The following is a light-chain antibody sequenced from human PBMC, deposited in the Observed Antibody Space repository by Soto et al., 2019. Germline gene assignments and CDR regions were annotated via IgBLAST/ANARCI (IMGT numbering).Light chain of an antibody. CDR1: SSDVWSYNF. CDR2: EGS. V-gene: IGLV2-23*01. Sequence: QSALTQPASVSGSPGQSITISCTGASSDVWSYNFVSWYQQHPGRAPKLMIYEGSKRPSGVSNRFSGSKSGNTASLTISGLQAEDEADYYCCSAVSSSLVFGGGTKVTVL. CDR3: CSAVSSSLV. J-gene: IGLJ2*01.